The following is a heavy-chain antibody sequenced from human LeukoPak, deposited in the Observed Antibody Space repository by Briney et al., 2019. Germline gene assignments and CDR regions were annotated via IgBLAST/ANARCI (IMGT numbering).Heavy chain of an antibody. CDR1: GFTFSTYA. D-gene: IGHD2-15*01. CDR3: AKAGAVVVVAAKYFDY. J-gene: IGHJ4*02. V-gene: IGHV3-23*01. Sequence: GGSLRLSCAASGFTFSTYAMSWVRQAPGKGLEWVSAISGSGGSTYYADSVKGRFTISRDNSKNTLYLQMNSLRAEDTAVYYCAKAGAVVVVAAKYFDYWGQGTLVTVSS. CDR2: ISGSGGST.